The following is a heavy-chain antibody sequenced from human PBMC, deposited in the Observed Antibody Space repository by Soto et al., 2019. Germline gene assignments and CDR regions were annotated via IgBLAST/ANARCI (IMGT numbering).Heavy chain of an antibody. J-gene: IGHJ6*02. CDR3: ARADDYAVTTSGWFHYYYGMDV. V-gene: IGHV3-74*01. CDR1: GFTFSSYW. CDR2: INSDGSST. D-gene: IGHD4-4*01. Sequence: EVQLVESGGGLVQPGGSLRLSCAASGFTFSSYWMHWVRQAPGKGLVWVSRINSDGSSTSYADSVKGRFTISRDNAKNTLYLQMNSLRAEDTAVYYCARADDYAVTTSGWFHYYYGMDVWGQVTTVTVSS.